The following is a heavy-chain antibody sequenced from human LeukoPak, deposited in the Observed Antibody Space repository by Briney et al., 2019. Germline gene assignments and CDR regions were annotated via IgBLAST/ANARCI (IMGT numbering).Heavy chain of an antibody. V-gene: IGHV1-18*01. CDR3: ARDQGSSSWSQHYYYGMDV. D-gene: IGHD6-13*01. J-gene: IGHJ6*02. Sequence: GASVKVSCKASGYTFTSYGISWVRQAPGQGLEWMGWISAYNGNTNYAQKLQGRVTMTTDTSTSTAYMELRSLRSDDTAVYYCARDQGSSSWSQHYYYGMDVWGQGTTVTVPS. CDR1: GYTFTSYG. CDR2: ISAYNGNT.